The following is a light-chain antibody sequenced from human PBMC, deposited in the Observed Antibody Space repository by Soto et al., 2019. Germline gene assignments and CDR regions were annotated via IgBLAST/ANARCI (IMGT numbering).Light chain of an antibody. J-gene: IGLJ1*01. Sequence: QSVLTQPASVSGSPGQSITISCTGISSDVGGYNYVSWYQQHPGKAPKLMIYDVSNRPSGVSNRFSGSKSGNTASLTISGLQAEDEADYHCSSYTSSSTLYVFGTGTKVTVL. V-gene: IGLV2-14*01. CDR2: DVS. CDR3: SSYTSSSTLYV. CDR1: SSDVGGYNY.